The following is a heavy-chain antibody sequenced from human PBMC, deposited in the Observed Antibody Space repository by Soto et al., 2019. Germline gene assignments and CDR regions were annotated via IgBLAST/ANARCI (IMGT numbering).Heavy chain of an antibody. CDR1: GGSISVSYYC. Sequence: PAESLALTCAFSGGSISVSYYCWGWLRQSPGKGREWIGSVFYTGFTSYNPSLESRVSVSVDTSKNQFSLKVRGVSAADTAVYYCATSQKGYNWNYFDHWGQGAMVTVSS. CDR2: VFYTGFT. V-gene: IGHV4-39*01. CDR3: ATSQKGYNWNYFDH. D-gene: IGHD1-20*01. J-gene: IGHJ4*02.